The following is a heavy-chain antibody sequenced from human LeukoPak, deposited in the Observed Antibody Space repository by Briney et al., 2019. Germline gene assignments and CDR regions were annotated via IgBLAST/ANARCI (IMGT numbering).Heavy chain of an antibody. CDR1: GFSFSSYA. V-gene: IGHV3-23*01. Sequence: GALGLSCAASGFSFSSYAMRWVRQAPGKGLELVSAISGSGGSTYYADSVKGRFTISRDNSKNTLYLQMNSLRAEDTAVYYCAKDPVQRGYSGYDFVDWGQGTLVTVSS. D-gene: IGHD5-12*01. CDR3: AKDPVQRGYSGYDFVD. CDR2: ISGSGGST. J-gene: IGHJ4*02.